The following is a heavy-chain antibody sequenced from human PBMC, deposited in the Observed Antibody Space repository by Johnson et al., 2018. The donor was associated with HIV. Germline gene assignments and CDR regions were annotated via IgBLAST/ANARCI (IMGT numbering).Heavy chain of an antibody. CDR2: ISGSGGST. J-gene: IGHJ3*02. V-gene: IGHV3-23*04. Sequence: VQLVESGGGVVQPGGSLRLSCAASGFTFSSYAMSWVRQAPGKGLEWVSPISGSGGSTYYADSVKGRFTISRDNSKNTLYLQMNSLRAEDTAVYYCARVQIISGFNWHYYESSIDAVDIWGQGTMVTVSS. CDR1: GFTFSSYA. CDR3: ARVQIISGFNWHYYESSIDAVDI. D-gene: IGHD3-22*01.